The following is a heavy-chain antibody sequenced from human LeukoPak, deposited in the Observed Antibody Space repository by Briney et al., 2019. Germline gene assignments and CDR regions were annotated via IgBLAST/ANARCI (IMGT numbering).Heavy chain of an antibody. J-gene: IGHJ4*02. Sequence: SETLSLTCTVSGYSISSGHYWGWIRQPPGKGLEWIGSIYHSGSTYYNPSLKSRVTISVDTSKNQFSLKLSSVTAADTAVYYCARWGGSGSYYSYYWGQGTLVTVSS. D-gene: IGHD3-10*01. V-gene: IGHV4-38-2*02. CDR2: IYHSGST. CDR3: ARWGGSGSYYSYY. CDR1: GYSISSGHY.